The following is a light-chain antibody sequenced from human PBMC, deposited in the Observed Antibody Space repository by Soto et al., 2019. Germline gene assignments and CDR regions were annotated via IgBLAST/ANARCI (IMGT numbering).Light chain of an antibody. CDR1: QGITGW. V-gene: IGKV1-5*01. J-gene: IGKJ1*01. CDR3: QQYQWYWT. CDR2: DAS. Sequence: DIQLTQSPSTLSASVGHRVTITCRASQGITGWLAWYQQKPGKAPKLLIFDASTLESGVPPRFTGSGSGTEFTISISNLQPDDFAAYYCQQYQWYWTFGHGTKVEVK.